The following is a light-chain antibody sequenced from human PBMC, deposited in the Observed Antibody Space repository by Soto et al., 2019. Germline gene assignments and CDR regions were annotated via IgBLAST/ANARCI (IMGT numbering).Light chain of an antibody. Sequence: DIPMTQSPSTLSAGVGDRVTITCRASQRISTYLNWYQQKPGKAPTLLIYAASSLQGVVPSRFSGGGSGTDFTLTINTLQPEDFAPYFCQQCYSSPRTFGQGTKVEIK. CDR1: QRISTY. V-gene: IGKV1-39*01. J-gene: IGKJ1*01. CDR3: QQCYSSPRT. CDR2: AAS.